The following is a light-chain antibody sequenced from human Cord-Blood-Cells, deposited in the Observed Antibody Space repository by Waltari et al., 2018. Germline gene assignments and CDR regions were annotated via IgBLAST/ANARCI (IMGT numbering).Light chain of an antibody. CDR2: EGS. J-gene: IGLJ3*02. CDR3: CSYAGSSTWV. V-gene: IGLV2-23*01. CDR1: SSDVGSYNL. Sequence: QSALTQPASVSGSPGQSITISGTGTSSDVGSYNLVSWYQQHPGKAPKLMIYEGSKRPSGVSNRCSGSKSGNTASLTISGLQAEDEADYYCCSYAGSSTWVFGGGTKLTVL.